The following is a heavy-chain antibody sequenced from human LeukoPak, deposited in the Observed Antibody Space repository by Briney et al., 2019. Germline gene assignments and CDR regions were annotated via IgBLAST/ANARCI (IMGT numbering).Heavy chain of an antibody. CDR3: AAQYVIDAFDI. Sequence: ASVKVSCKASGYTFTGYYMHWVRQAPGQGLEWMGIINPSGGSTSYAQKFQGRVTMTRDMSTSTVYMELSSLRSEDTAVYYCAAQYVIDAFDIWGQGTMVTVSS. D-gene: IGHD3-10*02. CDR1: GYTFTGYY. CDR2: INPSGGST. J-gene: IGHJ3*02. V-gene: IGHV1-46*01.